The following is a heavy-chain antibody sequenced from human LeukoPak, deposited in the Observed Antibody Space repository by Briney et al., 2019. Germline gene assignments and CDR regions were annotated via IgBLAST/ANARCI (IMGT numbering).Heavy chain of an antibody. CDR2: IRYDGSNK. CDR3: ATKGRSHYYDSSGYSGY. D-gene: IGHD3-22*01. CDR1: GFTFSSYG. V-gene: IGHV3-30*02. J-gene: IGHJ4*02. Sequence: GGSLRLSCAASGFTFSSYGMHWVRQAPGKGLEWVAFIRYDGSNKYYADSVKGRFTISRDNSKNTLYLQMNSLRAEDTAVYYCATKGRSHYYDSSGYSGYWGQGTLVTVSS.